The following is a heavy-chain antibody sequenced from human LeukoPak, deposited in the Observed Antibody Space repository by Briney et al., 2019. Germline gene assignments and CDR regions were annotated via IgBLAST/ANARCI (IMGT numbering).Heavy chain of an antibody. Sequence: PGGSLRLSCAASGFTFSWYAMSWVRQAPGKGLQWVSAISGGSTYYADSVKGRFTISRDNSKNTLYLQMNSLRAEDTAVYYCAGVVVVAATTDYWGQGTLVTVSS. D-gene: IGHD2-15*01. CDR2: ISGGST. CDR1: GFTFSWYA. J-gene: IGHJ4*02. CDR3: AGVVVVAATTDY. V-gene: IGHV3-23*01.